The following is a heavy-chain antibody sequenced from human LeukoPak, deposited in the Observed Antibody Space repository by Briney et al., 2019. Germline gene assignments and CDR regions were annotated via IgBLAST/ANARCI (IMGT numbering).Heavy chain of an antibody. CDR1: GFTFSSYS. Sequence: PGGSLRLSCAASGFTFSSYSMNWVRQAPGKGLEWVSSISSSSSYIYHADSVKGRFTISRDNSKNTLYLQMNSLRAEDTAVYYCAKGQSEEDPDDAFDIWGQGTMVTVSS. D-gene: IGHD5-24*01. CDR2: ISSSSSYI. V-gene: IGHV3-21*01. CDR3: AKGQSEEDPDDAFDI. J-gene: IGHJ3*02.